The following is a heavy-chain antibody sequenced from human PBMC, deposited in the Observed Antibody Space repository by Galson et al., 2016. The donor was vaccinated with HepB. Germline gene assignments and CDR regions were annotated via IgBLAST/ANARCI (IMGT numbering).Heavy chain of an antibody. CDR1: GYSFISYW. Sequence: QSGAEVKKPGESLKISCKGSGYSFISYWIGWVRQMPGKGLVWMGIIFPGDSDTRYSPSFQGQVTISVDKSTSTAYLQWSSLQASDSAMYYCARLVSSYYNWFDSWGQGTLVTVSS. J-gene: IGHJ5*01. CDR2: IFPGDSDT. CDR3: ARLVSSYYNWFDS. V-gene: IGHV5-51*01. D-gene: IGHD5-18*01.